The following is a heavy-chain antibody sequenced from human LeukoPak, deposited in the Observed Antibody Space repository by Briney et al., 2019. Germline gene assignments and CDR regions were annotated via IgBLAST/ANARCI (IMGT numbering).Heavy chain of an antibody. D-gene: IGHD3-22*01. CDR1: GYTFTGYY. V-gene: IGHV1-2*02. CDR2: INPNSGGT. Sequence: ASVKVSCKASGYTFTGYYMHWVRQAPGQGLEWMGWINPNSGGTNYAQKFQGRVTMTRDTSISTAYMELSRLRSDDTAVYYCARGNYDSSGYTDYWGQGTLVTVSS. CDR3: ARGNYDSSGYTDY. J-gene: IGHJ4*02.